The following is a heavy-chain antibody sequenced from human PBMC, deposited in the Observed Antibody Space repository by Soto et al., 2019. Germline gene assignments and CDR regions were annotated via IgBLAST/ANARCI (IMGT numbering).Heavy chain of an antibody. CDR2: IYYSGST. Sequence: SETLSITCTVSGGSISSYYWSWIRQPPGKGLEWIGYIYYSGSTNYNPSLKSRVTISVDTSKNQFSLKLSSVTAADTALYYCARGIYNWNYDYWGQGTLVTAPQ. CDR1: GGSISSYY. CDR3: ARGIYNWNYDY. D-gene: IGHD1-7*01. V-gene: IGHV4-59*01. J-gene: IGHJ4*02.